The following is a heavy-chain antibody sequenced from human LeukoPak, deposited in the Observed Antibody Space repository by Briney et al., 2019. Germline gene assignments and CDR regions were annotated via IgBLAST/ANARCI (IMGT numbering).Heavy chain of an antibody. Sequence: SETLSLTCTVSGGSISSYYWSWIRQPPGKGLEWIGYIYYSGSTNYNPSLKSRVTISVDTSKNQFSLKLSSVTAADTAVYYCARETNHYDFWSGYYTDIWGQGTMVTVSS. CDR1: GGSISSYY. D-gene: IGHD3-3*01. CDR2: IYYSGST. J-gene: IGHJ3*02. CDR3: ARETNHYDFWSGYYTDI. V-gene: IGHV4-59*01.